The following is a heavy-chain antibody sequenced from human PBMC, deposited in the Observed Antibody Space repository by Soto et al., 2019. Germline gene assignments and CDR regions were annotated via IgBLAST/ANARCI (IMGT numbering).Heavy chain of an antibody. CDR1: DGYISTYY. CDR2: IYYSGST. CDR3: ARSRTTVTPSGLQH. D-gene: IGHD4-17*01. J-gene: IGHJ1*01. V-gene: IGHV4-59*01. Sequence: PSETQSLTYTVSDGYISTYYWSWIRQPPGKGLEWIGYIYYSGSTNYTPSLKSRVTISVDTSKNQFSLKLSSVTAADTAVYYCARSRTTVTPSGLQHWGQGTLVTVSS.